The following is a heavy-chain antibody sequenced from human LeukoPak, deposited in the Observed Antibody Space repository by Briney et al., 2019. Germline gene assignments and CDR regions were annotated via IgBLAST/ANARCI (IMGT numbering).Heavy chain of an antibody. D-gene: IGHD3-3*01. CDR1: GGSISSSRYY. Sequence: PSETLSLTCTVSGGSISSSRYYWGWIREPPGKGLEWIGSIYYSGSTYYNPSLKRRVTISVDTSKNQFSLKLSSVTAADTAVYYCARAGYDFWSGYYPVDYWGQGTLVTVSS. J-gene: IGHJ4*02. CDR2: IYYSGST. V-gene: IGHV4-39*07. CDR3: ARAGYDFWSGYYPVDY.